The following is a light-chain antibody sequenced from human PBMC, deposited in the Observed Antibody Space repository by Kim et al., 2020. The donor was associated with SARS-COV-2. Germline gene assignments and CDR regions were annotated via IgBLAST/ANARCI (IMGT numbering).Light chain of an antibody. CDR2: EDN. V-gene: IGLV6-57*03. Sequence: VTIPCTRSSGSIASNYVQWYQQRPGSAPTTVIYEDNQRPSGVPDRFSGSIDSSSNSASLTISGLKTEDEADYYCQSYDSSNHRVVFGGGTQLTVL. J-gene: IGLJ2*01. CDR3: QSYDSSNHRVV. CDR1: SGSIASNY.